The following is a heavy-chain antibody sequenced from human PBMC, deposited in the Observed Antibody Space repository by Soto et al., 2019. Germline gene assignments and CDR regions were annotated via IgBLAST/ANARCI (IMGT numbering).Heavy chain of an antibody. CDR3: ASGSIWGAPMDV. D-gene: IGHD3-16*01. J-gene: IGHJ6*04. CDR1: GGSISSGGYY. CDR2: IYYSGST. Sequence: QVQLQESGPGLVKPSQTLSLTCTVSGGSISSGGYYWSWIRQHPGKGLEWIGYIYYSGSTYYNPSLKSRVTVSVHTSKNQFSLKLSSVTAALTAVYYCASGSIWGAPMDVWGKGTTVTVSS. V-gene: IGHV4-31*03.